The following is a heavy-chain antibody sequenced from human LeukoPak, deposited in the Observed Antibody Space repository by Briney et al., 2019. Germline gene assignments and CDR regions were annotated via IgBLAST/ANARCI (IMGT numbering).Heavy chain of an antibody. CDR2: ISWNSGHI. V-gene: IGHV3-9*01. Sequence: GGSLRLSCAAYGFTFDDYAMHWVRQAPGKGLEWVSGISWNSGHIGYADSVKGRFTISRDNAKNSLYLQMNSLRAGDTALYYCAKDRRHTVSGGYFDLWGRGTLVIVSS. CDR1: GFTFDDYA. J-gene: IGHJ2*01. CDR3: AKDRRHTVSGGYFDL. D-gene: IGHD3-10*01.